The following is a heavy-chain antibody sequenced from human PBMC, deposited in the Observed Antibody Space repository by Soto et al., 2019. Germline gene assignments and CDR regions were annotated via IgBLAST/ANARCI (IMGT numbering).Heavy chain of an antibody. V-gene: IGHV2-5*02. J-gene: IGHJ3*02. CDR2: LYWDDDK. CDR1: GFSLSTSGVG. D-gene: IGHD3-9*01. Sequence: QITLKESGPTLVKPTQTLTLTCTFSGFSLSTSGVGVGWVRQPPGKALEWGTLLYWDDDKRYSPSLKSRITLTKDTCKSQVVLTMSNMGPVYTGKYYCASHTPSGYNDGFDIWGQGTMVTVSS. CDR3: ASHTPSGYNDGFDI.